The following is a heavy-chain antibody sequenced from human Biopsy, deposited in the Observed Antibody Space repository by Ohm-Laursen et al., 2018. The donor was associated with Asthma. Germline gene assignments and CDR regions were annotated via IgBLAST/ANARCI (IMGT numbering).Heavy chain of an antibody. V-gene: IGHV3-11*01. J-gene: IGHJ4*02. D-gene: IGHD6-19*01. Sequence: SLRLSCAASGFTFSDYYMSWIRQAPGKGLEWISYINGKSNSIENADSVKGRFTISRDNAKNSLYLQMNSLRAEDTAVYYCARDSYSSGLYDDFESWGQGTLVTVSS. CDR1: GFTFSDYY. CDR3: ARDSYSSGLYDDFES. CDR2: INGKSNSI.